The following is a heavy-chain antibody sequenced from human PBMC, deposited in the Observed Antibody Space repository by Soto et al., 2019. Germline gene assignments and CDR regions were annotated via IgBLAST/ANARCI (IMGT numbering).Heavy chain of an antibody. D-gene: IGHD5-12*01. Sequence: QVQLVQSGAEVKKPGASVTVSCRASGETFTGYYMHWVRQAPGQGLEWMGWINPNSGVTKYAQKFQGWVTMTRDTSIRTVYMELSRLRSDDTAVYYCARESGGATATLDYYYFYMDVWGTGTTVTFSS. V-gene: IGHV1-2*04. CDR3: ARESGGATATLDYYYFYMDV. CDR2: INPNSGVT. CDR1: GETFTGYY. J-gene: IGHJ6*03.